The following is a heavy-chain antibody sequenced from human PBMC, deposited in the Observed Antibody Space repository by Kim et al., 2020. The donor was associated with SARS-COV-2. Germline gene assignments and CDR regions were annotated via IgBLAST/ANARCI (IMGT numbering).Heavy chain of an antibody. J-gene: IGHJ4*02. D-gene: IGHD6-19*01. Sequence: NPMKARFPIPRDNSQNQLYLHMNSRRAEDTAVYYCAKDRGMVAGGYFDYWGQGTLVTVSS. V-gene: IGHV3-33*06. CDR3: AKDRGMVAGGYFDY.